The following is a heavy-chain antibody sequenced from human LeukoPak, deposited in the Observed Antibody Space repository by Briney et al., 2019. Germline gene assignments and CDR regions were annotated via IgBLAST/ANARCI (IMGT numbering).Heavy chain of an antibody. CDR3: ARHGHYNFDN. Sequence: PGRSLRLSCAASGFTFSSYGMHWVRQAPGKGLEWVANTKEDGSVKYYLDSVKGRFTITRDNAEKSLFLQMNSLRAEDTAVYYCARHGHYNFDNWGQGTLVTVSS. CDR1: GFTFSSYG. V-gene: IGHV3-7*05. D-gene: IGHD4-11*01. CDR2: TKEDGSVK. J-gene: IGHJ4*02.